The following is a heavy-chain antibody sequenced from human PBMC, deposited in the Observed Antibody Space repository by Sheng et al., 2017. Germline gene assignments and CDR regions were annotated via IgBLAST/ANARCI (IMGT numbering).Heavy chain of an antibody. Sequence: EVQLMESGGGLVQPGGSLRLSCADSGFTFGTYTMTWVRQAPGKGPEWVSAITDTGGASSYADSVEGRFTISRDNSKRTLSLHMNSLRAEDTAVYYCAKLQGLAVFDVWGPRDNGHRLF. V-gene: IGHV3-23*01. J-gene: IGHJ3*01. CDR3: AKLQGLAVFDV. D-gene: IGHD3-16*01. CDR2: ITDTGGAS. CDR1: GFTFGTYT.